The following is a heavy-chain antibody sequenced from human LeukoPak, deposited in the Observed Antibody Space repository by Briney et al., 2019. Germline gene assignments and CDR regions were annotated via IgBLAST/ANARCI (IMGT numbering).Heavy chain of an antibody. CDR2: ISGSCGST. Sequence: GGSLRLSCAASGFTFSSYAMSWVRQAPGKGLEGVSAISGSCGSTDYADSVKGRFTTAKDNSKNTLYLQMNSLRAEDTAVYYCQVPSYWGQGTLVTVSS. CDR3: QVPSY. V-gene: IGHV3-23*01. CDR1: GFTFSSYA. J-gene: IGHJ4*02.